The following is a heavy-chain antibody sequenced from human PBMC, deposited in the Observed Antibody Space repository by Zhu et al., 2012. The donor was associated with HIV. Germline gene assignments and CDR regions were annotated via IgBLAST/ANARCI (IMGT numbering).Heavy chain of an antibody. Sequence: QVQLQGSGPGLVKPSETLSLTCAVSGYSIRSGYYWGWVRQPPGKGLEWIGSIYHSGSIYYNPSLKSRVTMSLDTSKNQFSLNLSSVTAADTAVYYCASLNDYGDSNYWGLGTLVHRLL. J-gene: IGHJ4*02. D-gene: IGHD4-17*01. CDR1: GYSIRSGYY. CDR2: IYHSGSI. CDR3: ASLNDYGDSNY. V-gene: IGHV4-38-2*01.